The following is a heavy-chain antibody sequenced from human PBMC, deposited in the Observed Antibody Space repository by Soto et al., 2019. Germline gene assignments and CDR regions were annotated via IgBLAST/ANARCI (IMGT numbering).Heavy chain of an antibody. CDR3: ARDQEEYYYDSSDHWFDP. J-gene: IGHJ5*02. Sequence: ALTCTVSSDSMKSGGDYWSWIRQHPGKGLEWIGYIYYSGSTYYNPSLKSRVTISVDTSKNQFSLKLSSVTAADTAVYYCARDQEEYYYDSSDHWFDPWGQGTLVTVSS. CDR1: SDSMKSGGDY. V-gene: IGHV4-31*03. D-gene: IGHD3-22*01. CDR2: IYYSGST.